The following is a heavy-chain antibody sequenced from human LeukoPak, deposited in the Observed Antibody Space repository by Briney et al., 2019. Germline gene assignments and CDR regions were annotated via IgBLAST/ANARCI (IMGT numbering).Heavy chain of an antibody. V-gene: IGHV4-30-4*01. D-gene: IGHD1-26*01. J-gene: IGHJ4*02. CDR1: CCSIRSGDDY. CDR3: ARTRYSGSYYE. Sequence: QVQLQESGPGLVKPSHTLSLPCTVSCCSIRSGDDYCRWRRQPPGRGREWFVYIYYSGSTYYNPSLKSRVTISVGTSKNQFSLKLSSVTAADTAVYYCARTRYSGSYYEWGQGTLVTVSS. CDR2: IYYSGST.